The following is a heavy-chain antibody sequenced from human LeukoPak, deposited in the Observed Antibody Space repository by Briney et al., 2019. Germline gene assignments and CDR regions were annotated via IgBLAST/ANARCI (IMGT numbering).Heavy chain of an antibody. D-gene: IGHD3-22*01. V-gene: IGHV3-13*01. CDR2: IGVTGDT. Sequence: LAGGSLRLSCAASGFTFSKDDFHWVRQAPGKGPEWVAAIGVTGDTYYADSVKGRFTISREDAATSLYLQMRSLGAGDTALYYCTKEFCDSRAACAGGSYYDFWGRGALVTVSS. J-gene: IGHJ2*01. CDR3: TKEFCDSRAACAGGSYYDF. CDR1: GFTFSKDD.